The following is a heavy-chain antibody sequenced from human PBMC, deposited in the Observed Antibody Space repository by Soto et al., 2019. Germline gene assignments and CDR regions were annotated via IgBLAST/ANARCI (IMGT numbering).Heavy chain of an antibody. D-gene: IGHD1-7*01. V-gene: IGHV3-23*01. CDR3: AKGNSWSPALVLDI. Sequence: GSLRLSCAASGFTFRSYAINWVPHAPLKGLECVSAISGSAGSTYYADSVKGRFTISRDTSKNTLYMQMNSLRAEDTAVYYCAKGNSWSPALVLDIWGQGTMVTVSS. CDR1: GFTFRSYA. CDR2: ISGSAGST. J-gene: IGHJ3*02.